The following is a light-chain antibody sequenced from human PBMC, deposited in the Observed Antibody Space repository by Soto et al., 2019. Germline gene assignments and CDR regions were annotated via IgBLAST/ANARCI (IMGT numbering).Light chain of an antibody. CDR1: QSVSSY. V-gene: IGKV3-11*01. J-gene: IGKJ4*01. CDR2: DAS. CDR3: QQRSNWLLT. Sequence: EIVLTQSPATLSLSPGERATLSCRASQSVSSYLAWYQQKPGQAPRLLIYDASNRATGIPARFSGSGSGTDFTLNISSLEPEDFAVYYCQQRSNWLLTFGGGTKVEIK.